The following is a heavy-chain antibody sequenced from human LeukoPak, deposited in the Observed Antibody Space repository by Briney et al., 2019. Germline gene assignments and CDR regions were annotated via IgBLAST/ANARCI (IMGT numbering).Heavy chain of an antibody. D-gene: IGHD3-22*01. V-gene: IGHV1-18*01. CDR3: AYLYDSSGYYYFDY. CDR2: ISAYNGNT. CDR1: GYTFTSYG. Sequence: ASVKVSCKASGYTFTSYGISWVRQAPGQGLEWMGWISAYNGNTSYAQKLQGRVTMTTDTSTSTAYMELRSLRSDDTAVYYCAYLYDSSGYYYFDYWGQGTLVTVSS. J-gene: IGHJ4*02.